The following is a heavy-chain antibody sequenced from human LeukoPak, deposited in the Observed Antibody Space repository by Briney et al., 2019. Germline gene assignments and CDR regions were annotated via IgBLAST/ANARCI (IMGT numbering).Heavy chain of an antibody. CDR1: GGTFSSYT. J-gene: IGHJ4*02. D-gene: IGHD2-21*02. V-gene: IGHV1-69*02. CDR3: ATLPSSYCGGDCYPRV. Sequence: SVKVPCKASGGTFSSYTISWVRQAPGQGLEWMGRIIPILGIANYAQKFQGRVTITADKSTSTAYMELSSLRSEDTAVYYCATLPSSYCGGDCYPRVWGQGTLVTVSS. CDR2: IIPILGIA.